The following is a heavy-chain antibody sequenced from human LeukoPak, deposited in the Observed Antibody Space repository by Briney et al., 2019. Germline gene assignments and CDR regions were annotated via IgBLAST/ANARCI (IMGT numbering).Heavy chain of an antibody. J-gene: IGHJ5*02. CDR3: ARLFRPPIRTQFGWFDP. CDR2: ISYDGSNK. CDR1: GFTFSSYA. D-gene: IGHD2-2*02. V-gene: IGHV3-30-3*01. Sequence: GGSLRLSCAASGFTFSSYAMHWVRQAPGKGLEWVAVISYDGSNKYYADSVKGRFTISRDNSKNTLYLQMNSLRAEDTAVYYCARLFRPPIRTQFGWFDPWGQGTLVTVSS.